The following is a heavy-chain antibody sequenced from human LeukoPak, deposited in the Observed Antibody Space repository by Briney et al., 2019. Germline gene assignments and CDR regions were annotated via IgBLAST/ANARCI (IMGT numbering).Heavy chain of an antibody. J-gene: IGHJ4*02. D-gene: IGHD3-10*01. V-gene: IGHV4-59*01. CDR2: IYYRGST. CDR3: ARNYYGSGSYFGY. Sequence: SETLSLTCTVSGGSISSYYSSWIRQPPGKGREGIGYIYYRGSTNYNPSLKGRVTIPLDTSKNQFSPKLSSVPAADTAVYYCARNYYGSGSYFGYWGQGTLVTVSS. CDR1: GGSISSYY.